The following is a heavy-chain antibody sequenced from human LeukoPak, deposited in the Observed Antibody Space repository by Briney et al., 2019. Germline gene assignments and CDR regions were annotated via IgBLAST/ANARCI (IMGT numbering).Heavy chain of an antibody. CDR3: AQSGSHPSFFDY. CDR2: IKQDGSEK. Sequence: PGGSLRLSCAASGFTVRNNYMSWVRQAPGKGLEWVANIKQDGSEKYYVDSVKGRFTISRDNAKNSLYLQMNSLRAEDTAVYYCAQSGSHPSFFDYWGQGTLVTVSS. CDR1: GFTVRNNY. D-gene: IGHD1-26*01. V-gene: IGHV3-7*01. J-gene: IGHJ4*02.